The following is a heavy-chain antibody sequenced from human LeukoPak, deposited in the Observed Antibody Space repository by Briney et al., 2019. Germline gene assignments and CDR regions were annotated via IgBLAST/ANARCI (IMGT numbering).Heavy chain of an antibody. Sequence: TGGSLRLSCVASGFTFSDSWMTWVRQAPGKGLEWVASIKHDEREEYYADSVKGRFSISRDNAKNSLYLQMNSLRAEDTAVYYCARDRWELLSNSYHYCGLDVWGQGTTVTVSS. CDR1: GFTFSDSW. CDR2: IKHDEREE. D-gene: IGHD2-15*01. J-gene: IGHJ6*02. CDR3: ARDRWELLSNSYHYCGLDV. V-gene: IGHV3-7*01.